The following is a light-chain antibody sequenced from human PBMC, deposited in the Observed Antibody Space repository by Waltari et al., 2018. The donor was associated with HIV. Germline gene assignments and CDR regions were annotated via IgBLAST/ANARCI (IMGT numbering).Light chain of an antibody. CDR2: EVD. CDR3: TSYTPDNMVV. Sequence: QSALTQPAAVSGSPGQSVTISCNGGSSDIGDNKFVSWYQQLPGKAPKLLIYEVDDRPSGISNRFAGSKSGNPASLTISGLQAADEGDYYCTSYTPDNMVVFGRGTKVTVL. CDR1: SSDIGDNKF. J-gene: IGLJ3*02. V-gene: IGLV2-14*03.